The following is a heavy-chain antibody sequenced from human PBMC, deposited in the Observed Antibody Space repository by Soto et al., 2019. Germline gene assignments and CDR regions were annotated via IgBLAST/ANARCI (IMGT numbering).Heavy chain of an antibody. V-gene: IGHV3-23*01. CDR1: GFTFSNSA. CDR3: AKPSTAFYFYGMDL. J-gene: IGHJ6*02. Sequence: EVQLLESGGGLVQPGGSLRLSCAASGFTFSNSAMSWVRQAPGTGLEWVSSISYSGSATHYADSVQSRFTISRDNSKNTLFLQMNSLRTEDTAVYYCAKPSTAFYFYGMDLWGQGTTVTVSS. D-gene: IGHD2-21*02. CDR2: ISYSGSAT.